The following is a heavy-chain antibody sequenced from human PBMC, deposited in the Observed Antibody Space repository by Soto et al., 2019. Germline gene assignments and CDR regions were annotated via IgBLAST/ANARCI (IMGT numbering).Heavy chain of an antibody. CDR3: ARGVVVVVAATTDAFDI. D-gene: IGHD2-15*01. Sequence: QVQLQESGPGLVKPSQTLSLTCTVSGGSISSGGYYWSWFRQHPGKGLEWIGYIYYSGGTYYNPSLKSRVTISVDTSKNQFSLKLSSVTAADTAVYYCARGVVVVVAATTDAFDIWGQGTMVTVSS. J-gene: IGHJ3*02. CDR1: GGSISSGGYY. CDR2: IYYSGGT. V-gene: IGHV4-31*03.